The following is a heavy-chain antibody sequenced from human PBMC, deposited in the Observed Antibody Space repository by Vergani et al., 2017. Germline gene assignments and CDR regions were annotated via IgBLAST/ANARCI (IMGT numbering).Heavy chain of an antibody. Sequence: EVQLVESGGGLVKPGGSLRLSCAASGFTFSSYSMNWVRQAPGKGLEWVSSISSSSSYIYYADSVKGRFTISRDNAKNSLYLQMNSLRAEDTAVYYCVRAQVDSYYFDYWGQGTLVTVSS. J-gene: IGHJ4*02. D-gene: IGHD2-15*01. CDR3: VRAQVDSYYFDY. CDR1: GFTFSSYS. V-gene: IGHV3-21*01. CDR2: ISSSSSYI.